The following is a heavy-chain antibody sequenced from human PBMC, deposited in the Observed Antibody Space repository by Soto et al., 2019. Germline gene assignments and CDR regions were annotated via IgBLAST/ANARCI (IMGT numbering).Heavy chain of an antibody. CDR2: IYYSGST. CDR3: ARVPDY. CDR1: GGSIRSGSYY. V-gene: IGHV4-61*01. D-gene: IGHD2-2*01. Sequence: PSQTLSLTCTVSGGSIRSGSYYWSWKRKTPGKGLEWIGYIYYSGSTNYNPSLKSRVTISVDTSKNQFSLKLSSVTAADTAVYYCARVPDYWGQGILVTVSS. J-gene: IGHJ4*02.